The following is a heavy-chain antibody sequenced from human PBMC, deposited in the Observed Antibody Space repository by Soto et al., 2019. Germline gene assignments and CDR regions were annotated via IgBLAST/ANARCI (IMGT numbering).Heavy chain of an antibody. CDR2: ISSSGSTI. D-gene: IGHD1-1*01. Sequence: GSLRLSCAASGFTFSDYYMSWIRQAPGKGLEWVSYISSSGSTIYYADSVKGRFTISRDNAKNSLYLQMNSLRAEDTAVYYCARCQTGSGPFDDAFDIWGQGTMVTVSS. J-gene: IGHJ3*02. V-gene: IGHV3-11*01. CDR1: GFTFSDYY. CDR3: ARCQTGSGPFDDAFDI.